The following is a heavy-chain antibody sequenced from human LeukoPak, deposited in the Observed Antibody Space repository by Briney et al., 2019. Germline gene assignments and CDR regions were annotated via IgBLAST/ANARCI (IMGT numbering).Heavy chain of an antibody. D-gene: IGHD2-15*01. CDR3: AREYCSGGSCYSWSGHYYYYYYMDV. V-gene: IGHV1-69*01. CDR1: GGTFSSYA. J-gene: IGHJ6*03. CDR2: IIPIFGTA. Sequence: ASVKVSCKASGGTFSSYAISWVRQAPGQGLEWMGGIIPIFGTANYAQKFQGRVTITADESTSTAYMELSSLRSEDTAVYYCAREYCSGGSCYSWSGHYYYYYYMDVWGKGTTGTVSS.